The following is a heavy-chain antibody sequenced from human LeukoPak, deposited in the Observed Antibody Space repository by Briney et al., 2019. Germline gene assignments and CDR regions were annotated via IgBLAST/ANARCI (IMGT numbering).Heavy chain of an antibody. J-gene: IGHJ5*02. D-gene: IGHD2-15*01. CDR2: INHSGST. CDR3: ARGRYCSGGSCSYYWFDP. CDR1: GGSFSGYY. Sequence: SETLSLTCAVYGGSFSGYYWSWIRQPPGKGLEWIGEINHSGSTNYNPSLKSRVTISVDTSKNQFSLKLSSVTAADTAVYYCARGRYCSGGSCSYYWFDPWGQGTLVTVSS. V-gene: IGHV4-34*01.